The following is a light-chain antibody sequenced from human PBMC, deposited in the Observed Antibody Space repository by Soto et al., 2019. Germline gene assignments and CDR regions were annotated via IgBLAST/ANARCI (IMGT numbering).Light chain of an antibody. CDR2: STN. J-gene: IGLJ3*02. Sequence: QAVVTQEPSFSVSPGGTVTLTCGLSSGSVSANYYPSWYQQTPGQAPRTLIYSTNTRSSGVPGRFSGSILGNKAALTITGAQTDDESDYYCVLYMGSGIWVFGGGTQLTVL. V-gene: IGLV8-61*01. CDR3: VLYMGSGIWV. CDR1: SGSVSANYY.